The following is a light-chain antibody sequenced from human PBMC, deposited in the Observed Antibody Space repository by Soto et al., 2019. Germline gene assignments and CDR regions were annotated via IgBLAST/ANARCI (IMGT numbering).Light chain of an antibody. Sequence: DIVMTQSPDSLAVSLGERATINCKSSQSVLYSSNNKNYLAWYQQKSGQPPKLLIYWASTRESGVPDRFSGGGSGTDFTLTISSLQAEDVAVYYCKQYYGTPWTFGQGTKVEI. J-gene: IGKJ1*01. CDR2: WAS. CDR1: QSVLYSSNNKNY. V-gene: IGKV4-1*01. CDR3: KQYYGTPWT.